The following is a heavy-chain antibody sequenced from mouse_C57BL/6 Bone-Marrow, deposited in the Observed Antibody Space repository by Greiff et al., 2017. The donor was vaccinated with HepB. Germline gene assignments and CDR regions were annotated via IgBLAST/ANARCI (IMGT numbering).Heavy chain of an antibody. CDR3: ARDRYYYGSSYRAWFAY. Sequence: EVKLEESGPGLVKPSQSLSLTCSVTGYSITSGYYWNWIRQFPGNKLEWMGYISYDGSNNYNPSLKNRISITRDTSKNQFFLKLNSVTTEDTATYYCARDRYYYGSSYRAWFAYWGQGTLVTVSA. J-gene: IGHJ3*01. CDR2: ISYDGSN. CDR1: GYSITSGYY. D-gene: IGHD1-1*01. V-gene: IGHV3-6*01.